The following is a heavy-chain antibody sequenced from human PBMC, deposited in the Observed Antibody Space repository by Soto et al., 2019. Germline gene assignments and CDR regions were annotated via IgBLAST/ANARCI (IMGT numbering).Heavy chain of an antibody. Sequence: QVQLVESGGGVVQPGRSLRLSCAVSGFTVSTYGMHWVRQAPGKGLEWVAVISRDGGTKYYADSVKGRFTISRDNFRNTLFLKMNSLRGDDMAVYYCTGEVASGYWGQGTLVTVSS. CDR1: GFTVSTYG. J-gene: IGHJ4*02. D-gene: IGHD2-8*02. CDR3: TGEVASGY. CDR2: ISRDGGTK. V-gene: IGHV3-30*03.